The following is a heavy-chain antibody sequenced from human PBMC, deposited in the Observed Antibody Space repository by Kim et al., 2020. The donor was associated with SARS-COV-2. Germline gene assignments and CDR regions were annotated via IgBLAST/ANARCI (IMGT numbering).Heavy chain of an antibody. Sequence: GGSLRLSCAASGFTFSSYAMSWVRQAPGKGLEWVSAISGSGGSTYYADSVKGRFTISRDNSKNTLYLQMNSLRAEDTAVYYCAKIHYYDILTGLPADFDYWGQGTLVTVSS. J-gene: IGHJ4*02. CDR2: ISGSGGST. D-gene: IGHD3-9*01. V-gene: IGHV3-23*01. CDR1: GFTFSSYA. CDR3: AKIHYYDILTGLPADFDY.